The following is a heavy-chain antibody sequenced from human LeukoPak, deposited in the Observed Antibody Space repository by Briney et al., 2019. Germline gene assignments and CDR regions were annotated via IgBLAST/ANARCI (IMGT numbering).Heavy chain of an antibody. CDR1: GFTFSDYG. V-gene: IGHV3-30*02. D-gene: IGHD6-13*01. CDR2: IRCDGSNK. J-gene: IGHJ4*02. CDR3: AKDYLSSSWDY. Sequence: GGSLRLSCAASGFTFSDYGIHWVRQAPGKGLEWVAFIRCDGSNKYYADSVKGRFTISRDDSKNTVYLQMNSLRAEDTALYYCAKDYLSSSWDYWGQGTLVTVSS.